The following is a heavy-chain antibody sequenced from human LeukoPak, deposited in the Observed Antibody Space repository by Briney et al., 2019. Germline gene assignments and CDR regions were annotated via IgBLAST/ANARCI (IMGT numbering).Heavy chain of an antibody. J-gene: IGHJ4*02. CDR3: ARDIRLYGSGSYED. Sequence: SQTLSLTCTVSGGSISSGDYYWSWIRQPPGKGLEWIGYIYYSGSTYYNPSLKSRVTISVDTSKNQFSLKLGSVTAADTAVYYCARDIRLYGSGSYEDWGQGTLVTVSS. D-gene: IGHD3-10*01. CDR1: GGSISSGDYY. V-gene: IGHV4-30-4*01. CDR2: IYYSGST.